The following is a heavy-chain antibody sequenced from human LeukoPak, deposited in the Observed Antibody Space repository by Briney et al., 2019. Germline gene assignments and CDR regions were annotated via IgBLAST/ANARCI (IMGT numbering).Heavy chain of an antibody. CDR2: IYYSGST. V-gene: IGHV4-59*01. Sequence: SETLSLTCTVSGGSISSYYWSWIRQPPGKGLEWIGYIYYSGSTNYNPSLKSRVTISVDTSKNQFSLKLSSVTAADTAVYYCARGPVRSSYYFDYWGQGTLVTISS. J-gene: IGHJ4*02. CDR3: ARGPVRSSYYFDY. CDR1: GGSISSYY. D-gene: IGHD3-3*01.